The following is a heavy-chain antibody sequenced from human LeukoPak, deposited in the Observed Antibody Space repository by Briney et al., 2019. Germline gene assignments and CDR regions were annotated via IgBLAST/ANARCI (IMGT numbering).Heavy chain of an antibody. CDR3: AREGDFEYSGSYYAHINWFDP. V-gene: IGHV4-61*02. CDR2: IYTRGST. J-gene: IGHJ5*02. CDR1: GGSISSGSFY. D-gene: IGHD1-26*01. Sequence: KTSETLSLTCTVSGGSISSGSFYWSWIRQPAGKGLEWIGRIYTRGSTDYNPSLKSRVTISVDMSKNQFSLKLSSVTAADTAVYYCAREGDFEYSGSYYAHINWFDPWGQGTLVTVSS.